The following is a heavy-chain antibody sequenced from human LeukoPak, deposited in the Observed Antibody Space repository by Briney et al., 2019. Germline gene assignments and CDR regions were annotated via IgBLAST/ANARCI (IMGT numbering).Heavy chain of an antibody. V-gene: IGHV3-30-3*01. CDR2: ISYDGSNK. Sequence: GGSLRLSCAASGFTFSSYAMSWVRQAPGKGLEWVAVISYDGSNKYYADSVKGRFTISRDNSKNTLYLQMNSLRAEDTAVYYCARDRYGSGSYWTTFDYWGQGTLVTVSS. J-gene: IGHJ4*02. CDR3: ARDRYGSGSYWTTFDY. D-gene: IGHD3-10*01. CDR1: GFTFSSYA.